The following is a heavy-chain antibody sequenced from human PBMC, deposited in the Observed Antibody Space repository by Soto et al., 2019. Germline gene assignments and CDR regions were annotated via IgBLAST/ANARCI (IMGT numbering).Heavy chain of an antibody. Sequence: QVQLVESGGGVVQPGRSLRLSCAASGFTFSSYGMHWVRQAPGKGLEWVAVISYDGSNKYYADSVKGRFTISRDNSKNTLYLQMNSLRADDTAVYYCAKEGTYGSGSYYDWGQGTLVTVCS. CDR3: AKEGTYGSGSYYD. CDR1: GFTFSSYG. V-gene: IGHV3-30*18. D-gene: IGHD3-10*01. J-gene: IGHJ4*02. CDR2: ISYDGSNK.